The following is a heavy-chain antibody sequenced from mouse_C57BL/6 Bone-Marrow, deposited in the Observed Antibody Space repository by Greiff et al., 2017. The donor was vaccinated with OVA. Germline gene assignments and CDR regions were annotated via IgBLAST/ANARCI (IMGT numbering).Heavy chain of an antibody. CDR3: ARRYDYFAY. V-gene: IGHV5-6*02. D-gene: IGHD2-4*01. Sequence: DVKLVESGGDLVKPGGSLKLSCAASGFTFSSYGMSWVRQTPDKRLEWVATISSGGSYTYYPDSVKGRFTISRDNAKNTLYLQMSSLKSEDTAMYYCARRYDYFAYWGQGTLVTVSA. J-gene: IGHJ3*01. CDR2: ISSGGSYT. CDR1: GFTFSSYG.